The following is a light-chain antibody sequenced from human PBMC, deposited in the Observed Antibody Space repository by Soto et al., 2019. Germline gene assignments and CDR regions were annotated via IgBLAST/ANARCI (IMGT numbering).Light chain of an antibody. J-gene: IGKJ4*01. CDR3: QHYNTYFSLT. Sequence: DIQMTQSPSSVAASVGDSVTITCRASQGISSWLAWYQQKPGKAPKLLIYAAPTLQSGVPSRFSGSGSGTDFTLTISCLQSEDFATYYCQHYNTYFSLTFGGGTKVDI. V-gene: IGKV1D-16*01. CDR1: QGISSW. CDR2: AAP.